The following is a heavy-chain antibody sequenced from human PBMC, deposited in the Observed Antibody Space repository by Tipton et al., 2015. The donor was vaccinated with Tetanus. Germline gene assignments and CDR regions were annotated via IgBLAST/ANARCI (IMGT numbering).Heavy chain of an antibody. CDR1: ALTFSGSW. CDR2: IKQDGGEK. Sequence: GSLRLSCAASALTFSGSWMSWVRQAPGKGLEWVAHIKQDGGEKYCVDSVKGRFTISRDNARNSLYLQMNSLRAEDTAVYYCARVRGYCSSTTCSGIDYWGQGTLVTVSS. CDR3: ARVRGYCSSTTCSGIDY. D-gene: IGHD2-2*01. J-gene: IGHJ4*02. V-gene: IGHV3-7*01.